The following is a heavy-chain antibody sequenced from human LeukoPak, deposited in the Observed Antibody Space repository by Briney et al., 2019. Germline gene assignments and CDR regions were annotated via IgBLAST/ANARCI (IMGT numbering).Heavy chain of an antibody. CDR3: ARAYCSSTSCYTGFDYYYYYGMDV. CDR1: GFTFSSYS. V-gene: IGHV3-21*01. J-gene: IGHJ6*02. D-gene: IGHD2-2*02. Sequence: PGGSLRLSCAASGFTFSSYSMNWVRQAPGKGLEWVSPISSSSSYIYYADSVKGRFTISRDNAKNSLYLQMNSLRAEDTAVYYCARAYCSSTSCYTGFDYYYYYGMDVWGQGTTVTVSS. CDR2: ISSSSSYI.